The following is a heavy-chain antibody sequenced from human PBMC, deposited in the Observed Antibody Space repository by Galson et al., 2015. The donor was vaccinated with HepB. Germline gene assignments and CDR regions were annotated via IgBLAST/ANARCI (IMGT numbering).Heavy chain of an antibody. Sequence: SLRLSCAASGFTFSSYSMNWVRQAPGKGLEWVSSISSSSSYIYYADSVKGRFTISRDNAKNSLYLQMNSLRAEDTAVYYCAREDYCSSTSCSGVGWGQGTLVTVSS. CDR3: AREDYCSSTSCSGVG. CDR2: ISSSSSYI. D-gene: IGHD2-2*01. CDR1: GFTFSSYS. J-gene: IGHJ4*02. V-gene: IGHV3-21*01.